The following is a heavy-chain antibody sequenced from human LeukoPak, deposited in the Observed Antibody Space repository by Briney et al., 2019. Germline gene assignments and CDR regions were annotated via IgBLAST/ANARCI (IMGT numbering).Heavy chain of an antibody. J-gene: IGHJ4*02. CDR3: AREARRDRNLEWFFDY. Sequence: SETLSLTCTVSGVSVNSIAYYWTWIRQSPGKEPELIGNIFFTGSTNYNPSLESRVTISIDMSKNQFSLRLSSVTAADTAVYYCAREARRDRNLEWFFDYWGQGTLVTVPS. CDR2: IFFTGST. V-gene: IGHV4-61*08. CDR1: GVSVNSIAYY. D-gene: IGHD3-3*01.